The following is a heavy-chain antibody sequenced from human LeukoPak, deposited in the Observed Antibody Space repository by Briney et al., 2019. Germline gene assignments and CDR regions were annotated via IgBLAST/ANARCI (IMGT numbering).Heavy chain of an antibody. J-gene: IGHJ4*02. CDR1: GYTFTGYY. CDR2: VNPNSGGT. CDR3: ARWDYYDTSAYSGDFDY. D-gene: IGHD3-22*01. Sequence: GASVKVSCKTSGYTFTGYYMHWVRQAPGQGLEWMGWVNPNSGGTKYAQKFQGRVTMTRDTSISAVYMELSSLRSDDTAVYYCARWDYYDTSAYSGDFDYWGQGTPVTVSS. V-gene: IGHV1-2*02.